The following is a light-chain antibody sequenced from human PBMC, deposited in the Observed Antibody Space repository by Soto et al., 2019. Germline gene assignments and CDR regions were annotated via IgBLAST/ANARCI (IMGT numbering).Light chain of an antibody. CDR1: NLGSKR. V-gene: IGLV3-21*01. J-gene: IGLJ1*01. CDR3: QGWEITTDHDV. Sequence: SYELTQPPSVSVAPEKTARLTCGGDNLGSKRVQWYRQKPGQSPVLVIYYDSDRPSGIPERFSGSNSRNTATLTINRVEAGDEADYHCQGWEITTDHDVFGTGTKVTVL. CDR2: YDS.